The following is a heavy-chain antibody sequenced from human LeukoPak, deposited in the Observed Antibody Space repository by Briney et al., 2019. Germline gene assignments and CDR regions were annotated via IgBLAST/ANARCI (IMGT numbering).Heavy chain of an antibody. J-gene: IGHJ4*02. D-gene: IGHD3-22*01. CDR1: GYTFTSYD. V-gene: IGHV1-8*01. Sequence: ASVKVSCKASGYTFTSYDINWVRQATGQGLEWMGWMNPNSGNTGYAQKFQGRVTMTRNTSISTAYMELSSLRSEDTAVYYCAGGPYYYDSSGYSDFDYWGQGTLVTVSS. CDR2: MNPNSGNT. CDR3: AGGPYYYDSSGYSDFDY.